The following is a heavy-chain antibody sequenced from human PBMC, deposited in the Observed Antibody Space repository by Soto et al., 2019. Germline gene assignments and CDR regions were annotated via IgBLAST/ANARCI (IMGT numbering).Heavy chain of an antibody. CDR2: IIPIFGTA. CDR1: GGTFSSYA. Sequence: QVQLVQSGAEVKKPGSSVKVSCKASGGTFSSYAISWVRQAPGQGLEWMGGIIPIFGTANYAQKCQGRVTITEDESKSTDYMELSSLRSEDTAVYYCARVLLWSGVQEFNWFDPWGQGTLVTVSS. CDR3: ARVLLWSGVQEFNWFDP. D-gene: IGHD3-10*01. V-gene: IGHV1-69*01. J-gene: IGHJ5*02.